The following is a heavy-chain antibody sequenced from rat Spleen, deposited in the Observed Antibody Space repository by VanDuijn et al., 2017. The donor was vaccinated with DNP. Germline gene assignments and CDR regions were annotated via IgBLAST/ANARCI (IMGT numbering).Heavy chain of an antibody. CDR3: ARHERTTGLGFDY. CDR1: GFTFSNYY. V-gene: IGHV5-25*01. Sequence: EVQLVESGGALLQPGRSLKLSCAASGFTFSNYYMAWVRQAPKKGLEWVATFSISGSRTYSPDSVKGRFTISRDNAKSSLYLQMNSLRSEDTATYYCARHERTTGLGFDYWGQGVMVTVSS. CDR2: FSISGSRT. D-gene: IGHD1-6*01. J-gene: IGHJ2*01.